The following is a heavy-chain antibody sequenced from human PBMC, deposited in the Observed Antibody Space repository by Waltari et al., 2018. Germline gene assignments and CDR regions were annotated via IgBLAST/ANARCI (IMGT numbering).Heavy chain of an antibody. CDR1: GYTFISNG. V-gene: IGHV1-18*01. CDR2: VSGYDENT. CDR3: AHSDYRSSWYTMDV. Sequence: VTLLQSRGEVKNLAASVRVSCSASGYTFISNGISWVRQAPWQGLEWVGWVSGYDENTKYARKFQGRVSLTADTATNTAYMELTSLTADDTAVYYCAHSDYRSSWYTMDVWGQGTTVSVSS. J-gene: IGHJ6*02. D-gene: IGHD6-13*01.